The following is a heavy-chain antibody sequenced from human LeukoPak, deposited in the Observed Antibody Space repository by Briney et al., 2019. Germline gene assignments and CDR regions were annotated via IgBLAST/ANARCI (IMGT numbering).Heavy chain of an antibody. J-gene: IGHJ4*02. V-gene: IGHV3-23*01. CDR3: AKDLTVTTLGCFDY. CDR1: GFTSNNYA. CDR2: ISGGGGST. Sequence: GGSLRLSCAGAGFTSNNYAMSWVRQAPGKGLEWVSSISGGGGSTEYADSVKGRFTISRDISKNMLYLQMNSLRAEDTAVYYCAKDLTVTTLGCFDYWGQGTLVTVSS. D-gene: IGHD4-17*01.